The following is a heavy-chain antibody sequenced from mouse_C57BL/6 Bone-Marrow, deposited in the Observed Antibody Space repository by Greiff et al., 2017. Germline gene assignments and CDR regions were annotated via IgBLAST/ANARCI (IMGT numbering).Heavy chain of an antibody. Sequence: VQLQQPGAELVMPGASVKLSCKASGYTFTSYWMHWVKQRPGQGLEWIGEIDPSDSYTNYNQKFKGKSTLTVEKSSSTAYMQLSSLTAEDSAVYYCVRLSDRWGQGTTLTVSS. CDR3: VRLSDR. CDR1: GYTFTSYW. V-gene: IGHV1-69*01. J-gene: IGHJ2*01. CDR2: IDPSDSYT. D-gene: IGHD3-2*02.